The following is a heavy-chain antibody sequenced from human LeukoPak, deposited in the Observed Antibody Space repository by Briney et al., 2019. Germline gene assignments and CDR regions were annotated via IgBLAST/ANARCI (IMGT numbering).Heavy chain of an antibody. CDR3: ARHGQSYYYDYHIDV. V-gene: IGHV4-39*01. CDR2: IYYSGTT. Sequence: SETLSLTCSVSGDSISNSNYYWGWIRQPPGKGLEWIGSIYYSGTTYYSPSLESRVTISVDKSKNQFSLNLSSVTAADTAVYYCARHGQSYYYDYHIDVWGKGTKVTVSS. CDR1: GDSISNSNYY. J-gene: IGHJ6*03. D-gene: IGHD2-21*01.